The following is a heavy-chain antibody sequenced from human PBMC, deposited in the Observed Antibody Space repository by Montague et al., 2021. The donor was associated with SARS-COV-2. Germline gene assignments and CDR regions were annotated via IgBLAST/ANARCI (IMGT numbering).Heavy chain of an antibody. J-gene: IGHJ6*02. V-gene: IGHV3-33*01. CDR3: ARDRLGPGYYGMDV. CDR1: GFTFSNYG. Sequence: SLRLSCAASGFTFSNYGMHWVRQAPSKGLEWVAVIWYDGSNKYYADSVKGRFTISRDNSKNTLYLQMNSLRAEDTAVYYCARDRLGPGYYGMDVWGQGTTVTVSS. D-gene: IGHD7-27*01. CDR2: IWYDGSNK.